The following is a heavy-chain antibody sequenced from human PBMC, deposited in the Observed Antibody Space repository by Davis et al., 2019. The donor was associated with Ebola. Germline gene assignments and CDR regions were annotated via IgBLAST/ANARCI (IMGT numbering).Heavy chain of an antibody. CDR2: IIPIFGTA. CDR1: GGTFSSYA. J-gene: IGHJ6*02. D-gene: IGHD6-13*01. Sequence: SVKVSCKASGGTFSSYAISWVRQAPGQGLEWMGGIIPIFGTANYAQKFQGRVTITADESTSTAYMELSSLRSEDTAVYYCARTRKITSSSWYRHYYYYYGMDVWGQGTTVTVSS. V-gene: IGHV1-69*13. CDR3: ARTRKITSSSWYRHYYYYYGMDV.